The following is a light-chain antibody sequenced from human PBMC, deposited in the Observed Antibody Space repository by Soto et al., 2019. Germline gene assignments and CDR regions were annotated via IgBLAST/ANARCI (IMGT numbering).Light chain of an antibody. J-gene: IGKJ2*01. V-gene: IGKV3-20*01. Sequence: EIVLTQSPGTLSLSPGERATLSCGASQSVSSSDLAWYQQKLGQAPRLLIYGASTRATGIPDRFSGSGSGNDFPLTSSRLEPEDVALYCCQYYGTSPKYTFGQGTKLEIK. CDR2: GAS. CDR3: QYYGTSPKYT. CDR1: QSVSSSD.